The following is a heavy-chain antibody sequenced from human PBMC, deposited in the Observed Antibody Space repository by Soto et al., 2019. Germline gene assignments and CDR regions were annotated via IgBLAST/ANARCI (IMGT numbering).Heavy chain of an antibody. CDR1: GYTFTGYY. V-gene: IGHV1-2*04. D-gene: IGHD3-3*01. CDR2: INPNSGGT. CDR3: ARDMQAHDFWSGYYHPYYYYGMDV. J-gene: IGHJ6*02. Sequence: GASVKVSCKASGYTFTGYYMHWVRQAPGQGLEWMGRINPNSGGTNYAQKFQGWVTMTRDTSISTAYMELSRLRSDDTAVYYCARDMQAHDFWSGYYHPYYYYGMDVWGQGTTVTVSS.